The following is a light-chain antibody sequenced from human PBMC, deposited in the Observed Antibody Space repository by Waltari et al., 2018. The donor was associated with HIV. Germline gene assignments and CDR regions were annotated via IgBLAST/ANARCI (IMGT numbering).Light chain of an antibody. V-gene: IGLV1-44*01. J-gene: IGLJ3*02. Sequence: QSVLTQPPSASGTPGQRIIISCSGSTPNIRTNNVNWYQQLPGTTPRLLMHSNIRRPSGVPDRFSGSRSGTSASLAISGLQSEDEADYYCSAWDASLGAWMFGGGTKLTVL. CDR2: SNI. CDR3: SAWDASLGAWM. CDR1: TPNIRTNN.